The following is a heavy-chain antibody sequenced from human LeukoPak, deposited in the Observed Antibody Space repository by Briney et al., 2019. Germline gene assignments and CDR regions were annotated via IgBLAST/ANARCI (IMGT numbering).Heavy chain of an antibody. D-gene: IGHD6-13*01. CDR2: INPNSGGT. Sequence: GASVKVSCKASGYTFTGYYMHWVRQAPGQGLEWMGRINPNSGGTNYAKKFQGRVTMTRDTSISTAYMELSRLRSDDTAVYYCATPTTAAGIGGDYWGQGTLVTVSS. CDR3: ATPTTAAGIGGDY. J-gene: IGHJ4*02. V-gene: IGHV1-2*06. CDR1: GYTFTGYY.